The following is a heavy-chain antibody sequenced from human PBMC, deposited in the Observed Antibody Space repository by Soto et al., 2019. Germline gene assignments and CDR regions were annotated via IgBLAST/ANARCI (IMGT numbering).Heavy chain of an antibody. CDR3: VREIASRL. CDR2: INKDGSEK. CDR1: GFTFTSYW. J-gene: IGHJ6*04. Sequence: EVQVVESGGGLVQPGGSLRLSCAASGFTFTSYWMTWVRQAPGRGLEWVANINKDGSEKSYVDSVKGRFTISRDNAKSSLYPQMNSVRGDDTAVYYCVREIASRLWCKGTTVIFSS. V-gene: IGHV3-7*01. D-gene: IGHD2-21*01.